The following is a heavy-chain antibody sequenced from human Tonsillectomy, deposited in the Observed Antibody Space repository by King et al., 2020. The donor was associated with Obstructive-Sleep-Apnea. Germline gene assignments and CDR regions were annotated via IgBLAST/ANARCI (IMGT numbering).Heavy chain of an antibody. V-gene: IGHV1-2*02. CDR3: ARGLGPFWSGNFDPFDY. D-gene: IGHD3-3*01. Sequence: QLVQSGAEVKKPGASVKVSCKASGYTFTGYYMHWVRQAPGQGLEWMGWINPNSGGTDYAQKFQGRVTMTRDTSISTAYMELSRLRSDDTAVYYCARGLGPFWSGNFDPFDYWGQGTLVTVSS. J-gene: IGHJ4*02. CDR2: INPNSGGT. CDR1: GYTFTGYY.